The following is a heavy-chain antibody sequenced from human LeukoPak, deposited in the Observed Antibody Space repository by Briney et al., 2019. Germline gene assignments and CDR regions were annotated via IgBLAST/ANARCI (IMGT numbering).Heavy chain of an antibody. CDR1: GGTFSSYA. V-gene: IGHV1-69*05. J-gene: IGHJ4*02. Sequence: SVKVSCKASGGTFSSYAISWVRQAPGQGLEWMGGIIPIFGTANYAQKFQGRVTITTDESTSTAYMELSSLRSEDTAVYYCATSAGRGGYDFWSGPETLDPYWGQGTLVTVSS. CDR2: IIPIFGTA. D-gene: IGHD3-3*01. CDR3: ATSAGRGGYDFWSGPETLDPY.